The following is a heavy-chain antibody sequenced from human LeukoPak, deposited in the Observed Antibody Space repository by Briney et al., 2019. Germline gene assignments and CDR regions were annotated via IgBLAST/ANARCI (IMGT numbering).Heavy chain of an antibody. V-gene: IGHV4-39*01. Sequence: PSETLSLTCAVSGGSISSSSYYWGWIRQPPGKGLEWIGSIYYSGSTYYNPSLKSRVTISVDTSKNQFSLKLSSVTAADTAVYYCARAISLGWFDPWGQGTLVTVSS. CDR1: GGSISSSSYY. CDR2: IYYSGST. J-gene: IGHJ5*02. D-gene: IGHD3-16*01. CDR3: ARAISLGWFDP.